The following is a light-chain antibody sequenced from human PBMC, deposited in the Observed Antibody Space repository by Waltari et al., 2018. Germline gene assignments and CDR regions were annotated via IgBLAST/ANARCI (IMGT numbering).Light chain of an antibody. V-gene: IGLV2-8*01. CDR3: LSYAGRTVV. CDR2: EVT. J-gene: IGLJ2*01. CDR1: SSDVGGYNS. Sequence: QSALTQPPSASGSPGQSVTISCTGTSSDVGGYNSVSWYQQHPGKAPKLMMYEVTKRPSGVPDRFSGSKSGNTASLTVSGLQAEDEADYFCLSYAGRTVVFGGGTKVTVL.